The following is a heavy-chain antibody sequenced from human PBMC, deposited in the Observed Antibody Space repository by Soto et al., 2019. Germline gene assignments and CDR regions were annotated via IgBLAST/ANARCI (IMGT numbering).Heavy chain of an antibody. CDR2: IIPFFGTA. J-gene: IGHJ4*02. CDR3: ARTAPMDAGDKYYYDF. D-gene: IGHD3-16*01. V-gene: IGHV1-69*13. Sequence: SVKVSFKTSGGTFSTFGISWVRQAPGQGLEWMGGIIPFFGTAEYSQKFEDRITITADESTNTVYMDLRSLTSEDTAIYYCARTAPMDAGDKYYYDFWGQGALVTVSS. CDR1: GGTFSTFG.